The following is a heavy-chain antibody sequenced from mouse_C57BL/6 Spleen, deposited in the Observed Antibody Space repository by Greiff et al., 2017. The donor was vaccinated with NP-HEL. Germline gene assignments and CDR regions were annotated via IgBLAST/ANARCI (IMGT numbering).Heavy chain of an antibody. CDR1: GYTFTSYW. CDR3: ARVGPLTTVVASHDY. D-gene: IGHD1-1*01. V-gene: IGHV1-64*01. J-gene: IGHJ2*01. CDR2: IHPNSGST. Sequence: QVQLKQPGAELVKPGASVKLSCKASGYTFTSYWMHWVKQRPGQGLEWIGMIHPNSGSTNYNEKFKSKATLTVDKSSSTAYMQLSSLTSEDSAVYYCARVGPLTTVVASHDYWGQGTTLTVSS.